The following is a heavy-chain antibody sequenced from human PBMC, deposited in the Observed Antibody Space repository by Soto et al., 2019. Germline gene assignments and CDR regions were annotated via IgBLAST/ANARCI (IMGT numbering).Heavy chain of an antibody. CDR3: ARRHRPSYTSDY. CDR2: IIDDGRRT. Sequence: EVQLVESGGGLFQPGGSWKFSWAAPGSPFGSSWMHGVRKAPGKGLEWVSRIIDDGRRTSYADSVKGRFTISRDNAKNTLYLQMNSLRDDDTAIYYCARRHRPSYTSDYWGQGTLVTVSS. D-gene: IGHD4-4*01. CDR1: GSPFGSSW. J-gene: IGHJ4*02. V-gene: IGHV3-74*01.